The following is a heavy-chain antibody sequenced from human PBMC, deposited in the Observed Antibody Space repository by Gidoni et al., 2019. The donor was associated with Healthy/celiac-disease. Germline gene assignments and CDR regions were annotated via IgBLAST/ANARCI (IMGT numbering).Heavy chain of an antibody. CDR2: IYSGGST. CDR1: GFPVSSSY. CDR3: ARDAPDSSSVPN. D-gene: IGHD6-13*01. J-gene: IGHJ4*02. Sequence: EVRLVESGGGLVQPGGSLRLSCAASGFPVSSSYMSWVRQAPGKGLEWVSVIYSGGSTYYADSVKGRFTISRDNSKNTLYLQMNSLRAEDTAVYYCARDAPDSSSVPNWGQGTLVTVSS. V-gene: IGHV3-66*01.